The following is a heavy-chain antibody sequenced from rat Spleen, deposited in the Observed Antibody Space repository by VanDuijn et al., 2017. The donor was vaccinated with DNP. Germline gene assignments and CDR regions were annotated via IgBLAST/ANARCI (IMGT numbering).Heavy chain of an antibody. Sequence: EVQLVESGGGLVQPGRSLKLSCAASGFTFSDYYMAWVRQTPTKGLEWVAYTNYAGGNTHYGDSVKGRCTISRDNAKSTLYLQMNSLRSEDMATYYCARWADYFDYWGQGVMVTVSS. CDR3: ARWADYFDY. J-gene: IGHJ2*01. V-gene: IGHV5-22*01. CDR2: TNYAGGNT. CDR1: GFTFSDYY. D-gene: IGHD4-6*01.